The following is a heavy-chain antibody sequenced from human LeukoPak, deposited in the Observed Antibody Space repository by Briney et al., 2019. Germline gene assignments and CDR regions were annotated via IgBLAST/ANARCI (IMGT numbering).Heavy chain of an antibody. Sequence: SETLSLTFTVSGGSISSYYWSWIRQPPGKGLEWIGYIYYSGSTNYNPSLKSRVTISVDTSKNQFSLKLSSVTAADTAVYYCARDIAAAGVFDYWGQGTLVTVSS. CDR3: ARDIAAAGVFDY. CDR1: GGSISSYY. D-gene: IGHD6-13*01. J-gene: IGHJ4*02. CDR2: IYYSGST. V-gene: IGHV4-59*01.